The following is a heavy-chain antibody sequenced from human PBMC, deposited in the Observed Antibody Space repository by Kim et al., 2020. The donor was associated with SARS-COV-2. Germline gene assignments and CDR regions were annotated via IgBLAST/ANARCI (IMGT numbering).Heavy chain of an antibody. CDR2: ISSNGGST. CDR1: GFIFSSYA. D-gene: IGHD1-26*01. CDR3: VKSLRAGNYYYYGMDV. J-gene: IGHJ6*02. V-gene: IGHV3-64D*06. Sequence: GGSLRLSCSASGFIFSSYAMHWVRQAPGKGLEYVSAISSNGGSTYYADSVKGRFTISRDNFKNTLYLQMSSLRAEDTAVYYCVKSLRAGNYYYYGMDVWGQGTTVTVSS.